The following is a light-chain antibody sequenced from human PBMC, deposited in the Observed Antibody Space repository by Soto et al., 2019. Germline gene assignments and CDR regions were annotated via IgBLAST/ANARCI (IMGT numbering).Light chain of an antibody. Sequence: QSALTQPPSTSGSPGQSVTISCTGTSSDVGGYNYVSWYQQHPGKAPKLIIYEVTKRPSGVPDRFSGSKSGNTASLTVSGLQAEDEADYYCSSYAGGNNFIFGGGTKLPVL. CDR1: SSDVGGYNY. CDR2: EVT. J-gene: IGLJ2*01. CDR3: SSYAGGNNFI. V-gene: IGLV2-8*01.